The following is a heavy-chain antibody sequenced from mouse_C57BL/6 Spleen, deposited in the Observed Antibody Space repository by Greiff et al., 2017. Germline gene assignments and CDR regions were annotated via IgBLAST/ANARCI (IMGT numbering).Heavy chain of an antibody. CDR3: ARGMITPYAMDD. V-gene: IGHV1-64*01. J-gene: IGHJ4*01. CDR1: GYTFTSYW. CDR2: IHPNSGST. Sequence: QVQLQQPGAELVKPGASVKLSCKASGYTFTSYWMHWVKQRPGQGLEWIGMIHPNSGSTNYNEKFKSKATLTVDKSSSTAYMQLSSLTSEDSAVYYCARGMITPYAMDDWGQGTSVTGSS. D-gene: IGHD2-4*01.